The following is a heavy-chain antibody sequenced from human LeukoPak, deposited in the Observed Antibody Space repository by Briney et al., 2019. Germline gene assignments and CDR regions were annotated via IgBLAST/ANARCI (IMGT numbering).Heavy chain of an antibody. J-gene: IGHJ4*02. CDR2: ISAYNGNT. D-gene: IGHD3-10*01. Sequence: ASVKVSFKASGYTFTSYGISWVRQAPGQGLEWMGWISAYNGNTNYAQKLQGRVTMTTDTSTSTAYMELRSLRSEDTAVYYCARTRKTTMVLSYWGQGTLVTVSS. V-gene: IGHV1-18*01. CDR3: ARTRKTTMVLSY. CDR1: GYTFTSYG.